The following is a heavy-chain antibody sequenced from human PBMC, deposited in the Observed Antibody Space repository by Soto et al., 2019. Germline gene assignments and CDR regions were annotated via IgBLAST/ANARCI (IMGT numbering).Heavy chain of an antibody. CDR3: AKGSYIEYPIFDY. D-gene: IGHD3-10*01. V-gene: IGHV4-31*03. Sequence: QVQLQESGPGLVKPSQTLSLTCTVSGGSISSGGYYWSWIRQHPGKGLEWIGYIYYSGSTYYNPSLTSRVTISIDTYKNQFSLKLSSVTAADTAVYYCAKGSYIEYPIFDYWGQGTLVTVS. J-gene: IGHJ4*02. CDR2: IYYSGST. CDR1: GGSISSGGYY.